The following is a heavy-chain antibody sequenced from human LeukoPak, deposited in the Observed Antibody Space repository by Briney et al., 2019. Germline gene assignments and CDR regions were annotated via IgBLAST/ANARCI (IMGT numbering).Heavy chain of an antibody. V-gene: IGHV3-48*01. J-gene: IGHJ4*02. D-gene: IGHD2-2*01. CDR1: GFTFSSYS. CDR2: ISSSSSTI. CDR3: AREDVVVVPAAFDY. Sequence: GGSLRLSCAASGFTFSSYSMNWVRQAPGKGLEWVSYISSSSSTIYYADSVKGRFTISRDNAKNSLYLQMNSLRAEDTAVYYCAREDVVVVPAAFDYWGQGTLVTVSS.